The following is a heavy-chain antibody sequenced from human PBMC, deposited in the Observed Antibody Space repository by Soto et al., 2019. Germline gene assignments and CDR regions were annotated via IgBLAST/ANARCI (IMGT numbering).Heavy chain of an antibody. V-gene: IGHV3-23*01. CDR2: ISGSGSGT. CDR3: AKDRSEKFWFDYYAMDV. J-gene: IGHJ6*02. D-gene: IGHD3-10*01. Sequence: PGGSLRLSCEASGFNFGAYAMSWVRQAPGKGLEWVSGISGSGSGTYYTDPVKGRFTISRDNSKNTVYLQMNSLRGEDTAVYYCAKDRSEKFWFDYYAMDVWGQGTAVTVSS. CDR1: GFNFGAYA.